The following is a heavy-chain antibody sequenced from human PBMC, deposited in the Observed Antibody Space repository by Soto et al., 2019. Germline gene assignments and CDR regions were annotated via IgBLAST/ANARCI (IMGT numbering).Heavy chain of an antibody. V-gene: IGHV4-39*02. CDR3: ERGSWGYFDS. CDR1: GASISDHIYY. J-gene: IGHJ4*02. D-gene: IGHD3-16*01. Sequence: PSETLSLTCSVSGASISDHIYYWGWFRQPPGKGLEWIGKIYSSGSSYYSTSLESRVTISVDSSKKQFSLKLNSVTAADTATYFCERGSWGYFDSWGQGSLVTVSS. CDR2: IYSSGSS.